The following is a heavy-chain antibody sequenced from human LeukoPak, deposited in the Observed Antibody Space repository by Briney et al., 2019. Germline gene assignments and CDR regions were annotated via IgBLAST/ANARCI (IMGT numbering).Heavy chain of an antibody. CDR1: GGTFSSYA. Sequence: GASVKVSCKASGGTFSSYAISWVRQAPGQGLEWMGGIIPIFGTANYAQKFQGRVTITADESTSTAYMELSSLRSEDTAVYYCASLAVAVIFDYWGQGTLVTVSS. J-gene: IGHJ4*02. D-gene: IGHD6-19*01. CDR3: ASLAVAVIFDY. V-gene: IGHV1-69*13. CDR2: IIPIFGTA.